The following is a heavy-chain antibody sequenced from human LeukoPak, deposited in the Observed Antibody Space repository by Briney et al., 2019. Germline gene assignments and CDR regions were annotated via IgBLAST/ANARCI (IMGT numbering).Heavy chain of an antibody. CDR2: INQSGST. V-gene: IGHV4-34*01. D-gene: IGHD3-16*02. Sequence: SETLSLTCAVYGGSFSDYDWSWIRQPPGKGLEWIGEINQSGSTNCDPSLKSRVSISIDTSKSQFSLNLRSVTAADTAVYYCARGRNDYVWGSYRYYYYYYMDVWGKGTTVTVSS. CDR1: GGSFSDYD. J-gene: IGHJ6*03. CDR3: ARGRNDYVWGSYRYYYYYYMDV.